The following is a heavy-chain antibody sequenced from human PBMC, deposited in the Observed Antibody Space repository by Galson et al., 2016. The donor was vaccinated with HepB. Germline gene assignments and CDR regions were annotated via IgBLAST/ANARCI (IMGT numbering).Heavy chain of an antibody. D-gene: IGHD2-15*01. CDR2: ISYDGSNK. Sequence: SLRLSCAASGFTLSSYGMHWVRQAPGKGLEWVAVISYDGSNKYYADSVKGRFTISRDNSKNTLYLQMNSLRTEDTAVYYCAKDRRGGYYFYGMDVWGKGTTVTVSS. CDR1: GFTLSSYG. J-gene: IGHJ6*04. V-gene: IGHV3-30*18. CDR3: AKDRRGGYYFYGMDV.